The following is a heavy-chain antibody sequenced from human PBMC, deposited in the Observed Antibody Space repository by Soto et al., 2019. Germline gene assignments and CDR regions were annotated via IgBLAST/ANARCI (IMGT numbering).Heavy chain of an antibody. D-gene: IGHD6-19*01. CDR1: GGSISSGDYY. J-gene: IGHJ5*02. V-gene: IGHV4-30-4*01. Sequence: QVQLQESGPGLVKPSQTLSLTCTVSGGSISSGDYYWSWIRQPPGKGLEWIGYIYYSGSPYYNPSLKSRVTISVDTSKNQFSLNLSSVTAADTAVYYCARERPDGCKLDPWGQGTLVTVSS. CDR3: ARERPDGCKLDP. CDR2: IYYSGSP.